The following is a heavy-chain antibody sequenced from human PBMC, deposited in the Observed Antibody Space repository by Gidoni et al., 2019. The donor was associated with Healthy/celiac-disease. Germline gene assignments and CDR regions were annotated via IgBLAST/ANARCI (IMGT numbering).Heavy chain of an antibody. J-gene: IGHJ3*02. D-gene: IGHD3-10*01. CDR3: AKPLTPFYGSGSYAFDI. V-gene: IGHV3-23*01. CDR1: GFTFSSYA. Sequence: EVQLLESGGGLVQPGGSLSLSCAASGFTFSSYAMSWVRQAPGKGLEWVSAISGSGGSTYYADSVKGRFTISRDNSKNTLYLQMNSLRAEDTAVYYCAKPLTPFYGSGSYAFDIWGQGTMVTVSS. CDR2: ISGSGGST.